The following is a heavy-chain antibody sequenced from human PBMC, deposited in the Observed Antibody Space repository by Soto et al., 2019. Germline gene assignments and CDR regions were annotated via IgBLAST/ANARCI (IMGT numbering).Heavy chain of an antibody. CDR1: GDSIINAEYH. Sequence: TLSLTCTVSGDSIINAEYHWSWIRQPPGKGLEWIGYIYYSGSTYYNPSLKSRLTISVDTSKNQFSLKLSSVTAADTAVYYCARTSSSVVNFWGQGTLVTVSS. CDR3: ARTSSSVVNF. J-gene: IGHJ4*02. V-gene: IGHV4-30-4*01. D-gene: IGHD2-15*01. CDR2: IYYSGST.